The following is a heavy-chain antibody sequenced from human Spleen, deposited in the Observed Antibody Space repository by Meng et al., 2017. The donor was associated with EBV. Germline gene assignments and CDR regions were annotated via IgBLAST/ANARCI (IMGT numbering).Heavy chain of an antibody. Sequence: QVHLVESGGGLVKPGGSLRLACTASGFTFSDYYMSWIRQAPGKGLEWVSYISSSGSSMYYADSVKGRFTISRDNAKKSLYLQMNSLRADDTAVYYCARDGAGDHLTNWGQGTLVTVSS. CDR1: GFTFSDYY. CDR2: ISSSGSSM. J-gene: IGHJ4*02. D-gene: IGHD4-17*01. V-gene: IGHV3-11*01. CDR3: ARDGAGDHLTN.